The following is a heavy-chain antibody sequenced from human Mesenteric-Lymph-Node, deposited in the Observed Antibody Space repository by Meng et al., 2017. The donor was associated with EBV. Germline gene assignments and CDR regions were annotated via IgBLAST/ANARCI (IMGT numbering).Heavy chain of an antibody. J-gene: IGHJ4*02. V-gene: IGHV4-4*02. CDR2: IYHSGST. Sequence: QGRVRASGAGPLKPSGTLCPPCAVAGGTTSSSNGWSWGRPPPGKGPEWMGEIYHSGSTNYNPSLKSRVTISVDKSKNQFSLKLSSVTAADTAVYYCARGTVAGTHLNYWAQGTLVTVSS. CDR3: ARGTVAGTHLNY. D-gene: IGHD6-19*01. CDR1: GGTTSSSNG.